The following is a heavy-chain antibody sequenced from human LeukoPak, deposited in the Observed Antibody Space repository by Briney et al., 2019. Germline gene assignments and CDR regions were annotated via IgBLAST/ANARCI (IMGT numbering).Heavy chain of an antibody. CDR3: ARGGPYYGDYFVLDY. CDR1: GGSISSGGYY. CDR2: IYYSGST. D-gene: IGHD4-17*01. Sequence: SETLSLTCTVSGGSISSGGYYWSWIRQHPGKGLEWIGYIYYSGSTYYNPSLKSRVTISVDTSKNQFSLKLSSVTAADTAVYYCARGGPYYGDYFVLDYWGQGTLVTVSS. V-gene: IGHV4-31*03. J-gene: IGHJ4*02.